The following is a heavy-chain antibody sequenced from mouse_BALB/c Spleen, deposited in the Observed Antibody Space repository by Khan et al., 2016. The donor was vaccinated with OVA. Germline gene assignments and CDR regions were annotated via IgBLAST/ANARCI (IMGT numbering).Heavy chain of an antibody. V-gene: IGHV2-6*02. J-gene: IGHJ4*01. Sequence: QVQLKESGPGLVAPSQSLSITCTVSGFSLTTYGVHWVRQPPGKGLEWLVVIWSDGSTNYNSVLKSRLSISKDNSKSQVFLKMNSLQTDDTAMYYCARWFDGYSSLYAMDYCGQGTSVTVSS. CDR3: ARWFDGYSSLYAMDY. D-gene: IGHD2-3*01. CDR1: GFSLTTYG. CDR2: IWSDGST.